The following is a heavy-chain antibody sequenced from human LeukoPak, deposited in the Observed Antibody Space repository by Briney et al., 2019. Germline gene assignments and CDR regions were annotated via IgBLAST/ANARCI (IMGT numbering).Heavy chain of an antibody. CDR1: GFTFSNAW. D-gene: IGHD6-13*01. Sequence: GGSLRLSCAASGFTFSNAWMSGVRQAPGKGLEWVAVISYDGSNKYYADSVKGRFTISRDNSKNTLYLQMNSLRAEDTAVYYCAKDQTGSPDYWGQGTLVTVSS. J-gene: IGHJ4*02. V-gene: IGHV3-30*18. CDR2: ISYDGSNK. CDR3: AKDQTGSPDY.